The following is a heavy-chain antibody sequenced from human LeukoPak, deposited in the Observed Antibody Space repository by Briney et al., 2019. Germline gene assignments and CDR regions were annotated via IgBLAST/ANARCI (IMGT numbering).Heavy chain of an antibody. CDR3: ARVGFGEFNYFDY. V-gene: IGHV4-30-2*04. Sequence: SWIRQPPGKGLEWIGYIYHSGSTYYNPSLKSRVTISVDRSKNQFSLKLSSVTAADTAVYYCARVGFGEFNYFDYWGQGTLVTVSS. D-gene: IGHD3-10*01. J-gene: IGHJ4*02. CDR2: IYHSGST.